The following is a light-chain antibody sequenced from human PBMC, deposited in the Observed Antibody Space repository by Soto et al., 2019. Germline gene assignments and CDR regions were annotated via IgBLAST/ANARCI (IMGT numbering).Light chain of an antibody. CDR3: QQTYSEWT. V-gene: IGKV1-39*01. CDR2: AAS. Sequence: DIQMTQAPSSLSASVRDRVTITCRASQSVSTHLNWYQQEPGKAPKLLIYAASRLQGVVPSRFSGSGSATDFTLTISSLQPEDFATYYWQQTYSEWTFGQGTKVDVK. J-gene: IGKJ1*01. CDR1: QSVSTH.